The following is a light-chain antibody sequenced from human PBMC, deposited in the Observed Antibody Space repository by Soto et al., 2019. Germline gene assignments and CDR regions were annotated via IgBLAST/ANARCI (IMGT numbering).Light chain of an antibody. CDR2: DAS. CDR1: QDISNH. V-gene: IGKV1-33*01. CDR3: QQYDDLPYT. J-gene: IGKJ2*01. Sequence: DIQMSQSPSSLSASVGDRVTITCQASQDISNHLNWYQHKPGKAPKLLIYDASNLETGVPSRFSGSGSGTDFTFTISRLQPEDIATFYCQQYDDLPYTFGQGTNLELK.